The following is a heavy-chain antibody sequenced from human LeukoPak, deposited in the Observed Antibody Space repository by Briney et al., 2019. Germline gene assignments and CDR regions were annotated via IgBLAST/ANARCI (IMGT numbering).Heavy chain of an antibody. D-gene: IGHD1-26*01. CDR1: GASISSHY. Sequence: SETRSLTCTVTGASISSHYWCSIRQTPGTGLEWIGDIYDRGSTTYNPSLKSRVSISVDTSWNQFSLNLRSVTAADTAVYYCAKIEVGRFDPWGQGTLVTVSS. J-gene: IGHJ5*02. V-gene: IGHV4-59*11. CDR2: IYDRGST. CDR3: AKIEVGRFDP.